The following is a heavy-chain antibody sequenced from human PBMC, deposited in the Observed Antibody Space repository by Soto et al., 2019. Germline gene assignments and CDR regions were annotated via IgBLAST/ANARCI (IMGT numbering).Heavy chain of an antibody. D-gene: IGHD2-21*02. CDR1: GGTFSSYA. Sequence: VASVKVSCKASGGTFSSYAISWVRQAPGQGLEWMGGIIPIFGTANYAQKFQGRVTITADKSTSTAYMELSSLRSEDTAVYYCAKSYCGGDCYSGSFGFDYWGQGTLVTVSS. CDR2: IIPIFGTA. J-gene: IGHJ4*02. CDR3: AKSYCGGDCYSGSFGFDY. V-gene: IGHV1-69*06.